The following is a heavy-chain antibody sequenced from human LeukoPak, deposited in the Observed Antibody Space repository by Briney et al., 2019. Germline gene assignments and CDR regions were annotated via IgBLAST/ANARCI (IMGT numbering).Heavy chain of an antibody. CDR2: IIPILGIA. D-gene: IGHD3-22*01. CDR3: ARDRDSSGYSDY. J-gene: IGHJ4*02. Sequence: ASVKVSCKASGGTFSSYTISWVRQAPGQGLEWMGRIIPILGIANYAQKFQGRVTITADKSTSTAYMELSSLRSEDTAVYYCARDRDSSGYSDYWGQGTLVTVSS. CDR1: GGTFSSYT. V-gene: IGHV1-69*04.